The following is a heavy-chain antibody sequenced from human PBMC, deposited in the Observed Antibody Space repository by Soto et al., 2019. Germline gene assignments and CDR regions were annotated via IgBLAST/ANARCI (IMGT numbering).Heavy chain of an antibody. CDR3: TLGSWSAETFDI. J-gene: IGHJ3*02. V-gene: IGHV1-69*02. Sequence: QVQLVQSGAEVKKPGSSVTVSCKASGGTFSTFTIIWVRQAPGQGLEWMGRILLMPDITNSAQRFQGRVTITADQSTITAYLELSSLRSKDPAVYYCTLGSWSAETFDIWGRGTMVTVSS. CDR1: GGTFSTFT. CDR2: ILLMPDIT. D-gene: IGHD6-13*01.